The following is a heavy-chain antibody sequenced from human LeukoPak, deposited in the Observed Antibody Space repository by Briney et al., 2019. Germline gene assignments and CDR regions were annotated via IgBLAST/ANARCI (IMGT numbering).Heavy chain of an antibody. CDR2: ISGSGGST. Sequence: GGSLRLSCAASGFTFSSYAMSWVRQAPGKGLEWVSAISGSGGSTYYADSVKGRFTISRDNSKNTLYLQMNSLRAEDTAVYYCAKTPYYDFWSGYCFDXWGQGTLVTV. J-gene: IGHJ4*02. CDR3: AKTPYYDFWSGYCFDX. CDR1: GFTFSSYA. V-gene: IGHV3-23*01. D-gene: IGHD3-3*01.